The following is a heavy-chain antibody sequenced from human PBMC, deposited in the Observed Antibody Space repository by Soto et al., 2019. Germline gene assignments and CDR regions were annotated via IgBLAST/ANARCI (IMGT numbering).Heavy chain of an antibody. V-gene: IGHV4-4*07. D-gene: IGHD3-9*01. CDR3: ARDGMTTGHT. CDR1: GVSVRSYT. CDR2: VFSSVSA. J-gene: IGHJ4*02. Sequence: SETLSLTCIVSGVSVRSYTWSWVRQPANKGLEWIGRVFSSVSATYNPSLKSRVSISMDTPENRISLKLDSVTAADAGVYFCARDGMTTGHTWGPGTMVTVYS.